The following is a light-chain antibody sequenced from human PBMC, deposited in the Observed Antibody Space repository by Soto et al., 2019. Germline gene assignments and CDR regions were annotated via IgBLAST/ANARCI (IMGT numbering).Light chain of an antibody. J-gene: IGLJ1*01. CDR3: SSYTSTSTYV. CDR1: SSDVGGYNT. V-gene: IGLV2-14*03. CDR2: DVT. Sequence: QSALTQPASVSGSPGQSIAISCTGTSSDVGGYNTVSWYQQYPGRAPKLMIHDVTNRPSGVSDRFSGSKSGNTASLTISGLQTEDVADYYCSSYTSTSTYVFGTGTKLTVL.